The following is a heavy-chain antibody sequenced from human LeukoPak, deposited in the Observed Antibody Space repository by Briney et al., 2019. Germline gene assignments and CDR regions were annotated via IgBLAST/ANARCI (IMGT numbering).Heavy chain of an antibody. J-gene: IGHJ6*03. CDR3: ARVIGDGYNYLVRTYYYMDV. V-gene: IGHV3-21*01. D-gene: IGHD5-24*01. CDR2: ISSSSSYI. CDR1: GFTFSSYI. Sequence: PGGSLRLSCAASGFTFSSYIMNWVRQAPGKGLEWVSSISSSSSYIYYADSVKGRFTISRDNAKNSLYLQMNSLRAEDTAVYYCARVIGDGYNYLVRTYYYMDVWGKGTTVTVSS.